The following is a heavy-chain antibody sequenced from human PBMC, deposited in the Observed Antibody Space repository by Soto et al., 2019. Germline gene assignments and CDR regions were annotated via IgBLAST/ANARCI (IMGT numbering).Heavy chain of an antibody. CDR1: GYAFTSYG. J-gene: IGHJ4*02. D-gene: IGHD3-16*02. CDR3: ARGLHTFGGVIPSGYFDY. CDR2: ISAYNGNT. V-gene: IGHV1-18*01. Sequence: ASVKVSCKASGYAFTSYGISWVRQAPGQGLEWMGWISAYNGNTNYAQKLQGRVTMTTDTSTSTAYMELRSLRSDDTALYYCARGLHTFGGVIPSGYFDYWGQGTLVTVSS.